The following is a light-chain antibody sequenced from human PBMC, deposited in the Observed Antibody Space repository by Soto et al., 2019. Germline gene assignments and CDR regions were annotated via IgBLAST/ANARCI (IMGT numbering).Light chain of an antibody. V-gene: IGKV3-20*01. J-gene: IGKJ4*01. CDR2: GSS. CDR3: QQYGSSPKT. Sequence: EIVLTQSPGTMSLSPGDRATLSCRASQSFSSSYLAWYQQKPGQPPRLLIYGSSSRATGIPDRFSGSGSGTDFTLTISRLEPEDCAVYYCQQYGSSPKTFGGGTKVEIK. CDR1: QSFSSSY.